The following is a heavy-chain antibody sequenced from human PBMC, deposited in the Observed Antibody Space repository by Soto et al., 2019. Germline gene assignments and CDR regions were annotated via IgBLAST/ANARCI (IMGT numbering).Heavy chain of an antibody. CDR1: GFTFSSLA. CDR3: AKWRYCSGGACYSDY. CDR2: ISASGGTT. J-gene: IGHJ4*02. D-gene: IGHD2-15*01. Sequence: EVKLLESGGGLVQPGGSLRLSCAASGFTFSSLAMSWVRQAPGKGLEWVSAISASGGTTYYADSVKGRFTISRDNSKNTLYLQMNSLRAEDTAVYYCAKWRYCSGGACYSDYWGQGTLVTVSS. V-gene: IGHV3-23*01.